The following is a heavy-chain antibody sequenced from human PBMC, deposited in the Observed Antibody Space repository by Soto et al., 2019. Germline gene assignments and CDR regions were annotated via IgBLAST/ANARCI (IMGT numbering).Heavy chain of an antibody. CDR1: GFSLSTSGVG. V-gene: IGHV2-5*01. J-gene: IGHJ4*02. CDR3: AHRRIAAAGRDRTLDY. Sequence: SGPTLVNPTHTLTRTSTFSGFSLSTSGVGVGWIRQPPGKSLEWLSLIYWNDDKRYSPSLKSRLTITKDTSKNQVVITMTNMDHVDTAKYYCAHRRIAAAGRDRTLDYWGQGTLVTVSS. CDR2: IYWNDDK. D-gene: IGHD6-13*01.